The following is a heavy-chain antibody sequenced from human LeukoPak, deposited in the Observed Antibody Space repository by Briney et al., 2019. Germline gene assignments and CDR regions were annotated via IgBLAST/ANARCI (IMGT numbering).Heavy chain of an antibody. CDR1: GASISSYY. CDR2: IDYSGST. D-gene: IGHD6-6*01. Sequence: SETLSLTCTVSGASISSYYWAWIRQPPGKGLEWIAYIDYSGSTNYNPSLESRVTISVDASRNQFSLNLSSVTAADTAVYYCARRHVQYTSSSDPYYFDYWGQGTLVTVSS. CDR3: ARRHVQYTSSSDPYYFDY. J-gene: IGHJ4*02. V-gene: IGHV4-59*01.